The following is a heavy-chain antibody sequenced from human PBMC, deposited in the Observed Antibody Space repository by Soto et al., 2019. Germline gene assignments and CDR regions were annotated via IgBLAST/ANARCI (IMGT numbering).Heavy chain of an antibody. CDR2: IYYSGST. CDR1: GGSFSGYC. V-gene: IGHV4-59*08. Sequence: SETLSLTWAVSGGSFSGYCWSWIRQHPGKGLDPQHPGKGLEWIGCIYYSGSTYYNPSLKSRVTISVDTSKNQFSLKLSSVTAADTAVYYCARHRGIYGSGRYYEFDYWGQGTLVTVSS. J-gene: IGHJ4*02. CDR3: ARHRGIYGSGRYYEFDY. D-gene: IGHD3-10*01.